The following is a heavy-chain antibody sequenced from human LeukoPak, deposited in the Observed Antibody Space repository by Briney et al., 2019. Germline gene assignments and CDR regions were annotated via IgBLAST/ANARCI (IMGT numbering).Heavy chain of an antibody. J-gene: IGHJ4*02. D-gene: IGHD2-21*01. Sequence: ASVKVSCKASGRTFSSYAISWVRQAPGQGLEWMGGIIPIYGTANYAQKFQGRVTITADKSTSTAYMELSSLRSEDTAVYYCAREIASSRGCYYFDYWGQGTLVTVSS. CDR3: AREIASSRGCYYFDY. V-gene: IGHV1-69*06. CDR1: GRTFSSYA. CDR2: IIPIYGTA.